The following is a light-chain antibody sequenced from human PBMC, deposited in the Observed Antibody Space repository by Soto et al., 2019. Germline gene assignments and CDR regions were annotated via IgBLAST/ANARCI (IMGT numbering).Light chain of an antibody. CDR2: GAS. V-gene: IGKV3-20*01. CDR3: QQYDNSPLT. J-gene: IGKJ4*01. Sequence: EVVLTQSPATLSLSPGERATLSCRASENIRTFVDWYQQKPGQAPRLLIHGASNRATGIPDRFSGSGSGTDFTLTISRLEPEDFAVYYCQQYDNSPLTFGGGTKVDI. CDR1: ENIRTF.